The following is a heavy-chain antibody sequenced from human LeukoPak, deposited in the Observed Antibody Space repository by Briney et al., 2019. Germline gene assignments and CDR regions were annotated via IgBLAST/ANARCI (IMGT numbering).Heavy chain of an antibody. CDR2: ISSSGSTI. CDR1: GFTFSSYE. Sequence: PGGSLRLSCAASGFTFSSYEMNWVRQAPGKGLEWVSYISSSGSTIYYADSVKGRFTISRDNAKNSLYLQMNSLRAEDTAVYYCASYYYDSSGYYYYYYMDVWGKGTTVTVSS. CDR3: ASYYYDSSGYYYYYYMDV. V-gene: IGHV3-48*03. J-gene: IGHJ6*03. D-gene: IGHD3-22*01.